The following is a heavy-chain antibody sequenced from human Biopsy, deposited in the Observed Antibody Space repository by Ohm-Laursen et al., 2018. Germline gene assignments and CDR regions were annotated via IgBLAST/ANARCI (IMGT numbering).Heavy chain of an antibody. D-gene: IGHD1-1*01. CDR3: AADINVWNVNY. Sequence: ASVKVSCKVSGYTLTALSMHWVRQAPGGGLEWMGGIATENGKTIYAQKFQGRITMTEDTSTDTAYMELSSLRSEDTAVYYCAADINVWNVNYWGQGTQVTVSS. V-gene: IGHV1-24*01. CDR1: GYTLTALS. CDR2: IATENGKT. J-gene: IGHJ4*02.